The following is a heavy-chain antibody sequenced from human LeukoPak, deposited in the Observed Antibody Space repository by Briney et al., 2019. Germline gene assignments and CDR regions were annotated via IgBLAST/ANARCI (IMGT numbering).Heavy chain of an antibody. Sequence: PSETLSLTCTVSGGSINNNYWTWIRQPAGKGLEWIGRIYTTGSTNYNPSLQSRVSMSVDTSKNQFSLKLSSVTAADTAVYYCARQEYYYYYMDVWGKGTTVTVSS. CDR3: ARQEYYYYYMDV. CDR1: GGSINNNY. V-gene: IGHV4-4*07. J-gene: IGHJ6*03. CDR2: IYTTGST.